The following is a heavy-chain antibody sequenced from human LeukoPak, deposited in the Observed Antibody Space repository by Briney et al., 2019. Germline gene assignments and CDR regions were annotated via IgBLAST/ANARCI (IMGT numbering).Heavy chain of an antibody. D-gene: IGHD5-18*01. J-gene: IGHJ4*02. CDR2: IYSSGST. Sequence: PSETLSLTCSVSGGSISGYFWSWIRQPPGKGLEWIGNIYSSGSTNYNPSLKSRVTMSLYTSKNQFSLKLSSVTAADTAVYYCARHGYSYGYSSYYFDYWGQGTLVTVSS. CDR3: ARHGYSYGYSSYYFDY. CDR1: GGSISGYF. V-gene: IGHV4-59*08.